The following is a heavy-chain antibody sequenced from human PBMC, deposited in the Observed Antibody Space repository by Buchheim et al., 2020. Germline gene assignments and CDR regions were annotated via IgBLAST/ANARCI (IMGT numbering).Heavy chain of an antibody. D-gene: IGHD4-17*01. CDR1: GFTFSNYA. V-gene: IGHV3-23*01. CDR2: ISGSGGST. CDR3: AKSESFYGDYYFDY. J-gene: IGHJ4*02. Sequence: EVQLLESGGGLVQPGGSLRLSCAASGFTFSNYAMSWVRRAPGKGLKWVSTISGSGGSTYFADSVKGRFTISRDNSKNTLYLQMNSLRAEDTAVYYCAKSESFYGDYYFDYWGQGTL.